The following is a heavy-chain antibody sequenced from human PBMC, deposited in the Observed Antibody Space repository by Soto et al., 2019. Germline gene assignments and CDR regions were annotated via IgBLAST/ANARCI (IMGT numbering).Heavy chain of an antibody. D-gene: IGHD6-19*01. CDR1: GFTFSSYC. CDR3: ARDSKIAVAGTIYYYYGMDV. V-gene: IGHV3-48*04. J-gene: IGHJ6*02. Sequence: GGSLRLSCATSGFTFSSYCMHWVRQAPGKGLVWVSYISSSSSNTNYADSVKGRFTISRDNAKNSLYLQMNSLRAEDTAVYYCARDSKIAVAGTIYYYYGMDVWGQGTTVTVSS. CDR2: ISSSSSNT.